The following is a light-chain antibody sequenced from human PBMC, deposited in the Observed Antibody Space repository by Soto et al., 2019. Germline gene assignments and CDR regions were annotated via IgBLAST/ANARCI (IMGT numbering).Light chain of an antibody. CDR3: CSYAGSYTLV. V-gene: IGLV2-11*01. Sequence: QSALTQPRSVSGSPGQSVTISCTGTSSDVGGYGYVSWYQQHPGKAPKLMIYDVSRRPSGVPDRFSGSKSGNTASLTISGLQTEDEADYYCCSYAGSYTLVFGGGTKRTVL. CDR2: DVS. CDR1: SSDVGGYGY. J-gene: IGLJ2*01.